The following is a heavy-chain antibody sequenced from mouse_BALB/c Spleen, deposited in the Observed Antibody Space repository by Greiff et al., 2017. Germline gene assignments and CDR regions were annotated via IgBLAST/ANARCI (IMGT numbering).Heavy chain of an antibody. J-gene: IGHJ3*01. CDR1: GFNIKDSY. Sequence: VQLQQSGAELVKPGASVKLSCTASGFNIKDSYMHWVKQRPEQGLEWIGRIDPANGNTKYDPKFQGKATITADTSSNTAYLQLSSLTSEDTAVYYCAIYDGSSWLAYWGQGTLVTVSA. CDR3: AIYDGSSWLAY. D-gene: IGHD1-1*01. V-gene: IGHV14-3*02. CDR2: IDPANGNT.